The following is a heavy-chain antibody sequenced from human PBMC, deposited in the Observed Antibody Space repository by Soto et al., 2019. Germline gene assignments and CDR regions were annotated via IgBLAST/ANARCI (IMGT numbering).Heavy chain of an antibody. CDR3: AVFRSSWFGDGRLDS. CDR1: GGTLTNFINYP. Sequence: ASVKVSCKASGGTLTNFINYPINWVRQAPGQGLEWMGRIDPSQSYFNYNPYFQGHVTISADKSTSKAYLQWNSLEASDTAIYYCAVFRSSWFGDGRLDSWGPGTLVTVSS. CDR2: IDPSQSYF. V-gene: IGHV5-10-1*01. J-gene: IGHJ4*02. D-gene: IGHD6-13*01.